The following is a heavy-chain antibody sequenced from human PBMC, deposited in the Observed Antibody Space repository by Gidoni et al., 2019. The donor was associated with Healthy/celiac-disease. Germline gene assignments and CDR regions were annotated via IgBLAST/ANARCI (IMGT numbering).Heavy chain of an antibody. D-gene: IGHD2-15*01. CDR2: INHSGST. J-gene: IGHJ3*02. Sequence: QVQLQQWGAGLLKPSETLSLTCAVYGGSFSGYYWSWIRQPPGKGLEWIGEINHSGSTNYNPSLKSRVTISVDTSKNQFSLKLSSVTAADTAVYYCARGSPNCSGGSCYSSDAFDIWGQGTMVTVSS. V-gene: IGHV4-34*01. CDR1: GGSFSGYY. CDR3: ARGSPNCSGGSCYSSDAFDI.